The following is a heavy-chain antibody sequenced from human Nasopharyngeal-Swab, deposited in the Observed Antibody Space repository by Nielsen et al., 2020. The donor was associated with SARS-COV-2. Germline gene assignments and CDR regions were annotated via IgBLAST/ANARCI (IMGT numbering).Heavy chain of an antibody. V-gene: IGHV3-7*01. CDR2: IKQDGSEK. CDR1: GFTFSSYW. Sequence: GESLKISCAASGFTFSSYWMSWVRQAPGKGLEWVANIKQDGSEKYYVVSVKGRFTISRDNAKNSLYLQMNSLRAEDTAVYYCARERGNSLDYWGQGTLVTVSS. CDR3: ARERGNSLDY. J-gene: IGHJ4*02. D-gene: IGHD4-23*01.